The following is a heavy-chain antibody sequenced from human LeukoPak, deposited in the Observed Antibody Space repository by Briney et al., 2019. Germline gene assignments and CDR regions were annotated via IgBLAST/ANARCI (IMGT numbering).Heavy chain of an antibody. V-gene: IGHV1-2*02. D-gene: IGHD6-19*01. CDR3: ARDRAGSGWPRPYYFEF. CDR1: GYTFTGYY. CDR2: INPNTGAT. J-gene: IGHJ4*02. Sequence: ASVKVSCRPFGYTFTGYYIHWVRQAPGLGLEWMGWINPNTGATMYGQKFQGRVTLTRDTSIDTAYMELTNLRSDDTALYYCARDRAGSGWPRPYYFEFWGQGSLVTVSS.